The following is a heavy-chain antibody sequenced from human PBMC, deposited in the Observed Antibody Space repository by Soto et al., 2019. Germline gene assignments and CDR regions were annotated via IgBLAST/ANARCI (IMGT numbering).Heavy chain of an antibody. CDR2: INPNSGGT. V-gene: IGHV1-2*04. Sequence: ASVKVSCKASGYTFTGYYMHWVRQAPGQGLEWMGWINPNSGGTNYAQKFQGWVTMTRDTSTSTAYMELSRLRSEDTAVYYCARDRTAVLRFLEWSKPDYYKDVWGKGTTVTVSS. J-gene: IGHJ6*03. CDR1: GYTFTGYY. CDR3: ARDRTAVLRFLEWSKPDYYKDV. D-gene: IGHD3-3*01.